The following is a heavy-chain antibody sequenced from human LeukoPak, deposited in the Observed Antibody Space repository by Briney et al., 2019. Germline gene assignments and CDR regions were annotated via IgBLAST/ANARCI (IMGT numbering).Heavy chain of an antibody. Sequence: ASVKVSYKASGGTFSSYTISWVRQAPGQGLEWMGRIIPILGIANYAQKFQGRVTITADKSTSTAYMELSSLRSEDTAVYYCAGSEYPNGGLKWFDPWGQGTLVTVSS. V-gene: IGHV1-69*02. CDR1: GGTFSSYT. D-gene: IGHD2-2*02. CDR3: AGSEYPNGGLKWFDP. CDR2: IIPILGIA. J-gene: IGHJ5*02.